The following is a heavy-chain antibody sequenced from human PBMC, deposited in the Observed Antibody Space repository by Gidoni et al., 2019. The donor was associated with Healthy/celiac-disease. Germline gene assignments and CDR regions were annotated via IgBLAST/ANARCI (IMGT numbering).Heavy chain of an antibody. CDR1: GFTFSSYA. CDR3: AKDHDVTPSWYFDL. D-gene: IGHD4-4*01. CDR2: ISGSGGST. Sequence: EVQLLESGGGLVQPGGSLSLSCAASGFTFSSYAMSWVRQAPGKGLQWVSAISGSGGSTYYADSVKGRFTISRDNSKNTLYLQMNSLRAEDTAVYYCAKDHDVTPSWYFDLWGRGTLVTVSS. V-gene: IGHV3-23*01. J-gene: IGHJ2*01.